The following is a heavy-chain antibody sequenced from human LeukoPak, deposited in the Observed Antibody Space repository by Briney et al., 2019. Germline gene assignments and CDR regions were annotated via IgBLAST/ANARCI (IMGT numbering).Heavy chain of an antibody. D-gene: IGHD6-13*01. V-gene: IGHV4-4*09. Sequence: PSETLSLTCTVSGGSISSYYWSWIRQPPGKGLEWIGYIYTSGSTNYIPSLKSRVTISVDTSKNQFSLKLSSVTAADTAVYYCARLGAAGTGYYYYYYMDVWGKGTTVTVSS. CDR3: ARLGAAGTGYYYYYYMDV. CDR1: GGSISSYY. J-gene: IGHJ6*03. CDR2: IYTSGST.